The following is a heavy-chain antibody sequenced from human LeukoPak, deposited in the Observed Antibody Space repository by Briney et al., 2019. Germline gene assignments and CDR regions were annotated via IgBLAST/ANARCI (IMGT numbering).Heavy chain of an antibody. Sequence: GGSLRLSCAASGFTFSTFAMHWVRQAPGKGLEWVAVISYDGNNKYYADSVKGRFTISRDNSKNTLYLQMNSLRVEDTAVYYCARDHGSSGWYETVDYWGQGTLVTVSS. CDR1: GFTFSTFA. V-gene: IGHV3-30-3*01. J-gene: IGHJ4*02. CDR2: ISYDGNNK. CDR3: ARDHGSSGWYETVDY. D-gene: IGHD6-19*01.